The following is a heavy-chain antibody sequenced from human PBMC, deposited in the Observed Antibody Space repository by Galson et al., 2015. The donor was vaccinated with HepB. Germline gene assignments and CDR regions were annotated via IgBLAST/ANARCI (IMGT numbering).Heavy chain of an antibody. D-gene: IGHD5-24*01. V-gene: IGHV3-23*01. J-gene: IGHJ4*02. CDR2: IIGSGDGT. Sequence: ALRLSCAASGFAFSSFAMTWFRQIPGKGLEWVSAIIGSGDGTYYADSVKGRFTISRDNSNNTLYLQMNNLRAEDTAIYFCAKLACESGRGNHRRDLVSWGQGNLVTVSS. CDR3: AKLACESGRGNHRRDLVS. CDR1: GFAFSSFA.